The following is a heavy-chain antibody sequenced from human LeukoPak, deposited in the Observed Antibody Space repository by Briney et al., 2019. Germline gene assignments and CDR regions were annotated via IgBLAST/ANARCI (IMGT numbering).Heavy chain of an antibody. V-gene: IGHV1-2*06. CDR3: ARDRGVTGGPPSNWFDP. J-gene: IGHJ5*02. CDR2: INPNSGGT. Sequence: ASVTVSCKASGYTFTGYYMHWVRQAPGQGLEWMGRINPNSGGTNYAQKFQGRVTMTRDTSISTAYMELSRLRSDDTAVYYCARDRGVTGGPPSNWFDPWGQGTLVTVSS. CDR1: GYTFTGYY. D-gene: IGHD4-23*01.